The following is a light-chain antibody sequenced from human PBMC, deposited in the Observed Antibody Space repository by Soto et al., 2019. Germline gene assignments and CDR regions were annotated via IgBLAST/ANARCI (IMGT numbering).Light chain of an antibody. CDR3: QQLKRHTHA. CDR1: QGLSSY. Sequence: DIQMTQSPSFLSASVGDRVTITCRASQGLSSYLAWYQQKPGKDPNLLIYAAFTLQSGVPSRFSGSGTSTEANRTNSVRQALGPATQLRQQLKRHTHAFSPGTRLEIK. V-gene: IGKV1-9*01. CDR2: AAF. J-gene: IGKJ5*01.